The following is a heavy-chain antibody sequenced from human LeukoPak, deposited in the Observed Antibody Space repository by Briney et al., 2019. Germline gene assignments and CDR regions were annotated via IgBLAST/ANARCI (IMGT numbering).Heavy chain of an antibody. J-gene: IGHJ3*02. CDR1: GYSFTSYW. CDR2: IYPGDSDT. CDR3: AGDSSGYYWEHAFDI. V-gene: IGHV5-51*01. Sequence: GESLKISCKGSGYSFTSYWISWVRQMPGKGLEWMGIIYPGDSDTRYSPSFQGQVTISADKSISTAYLQWSSLKASDTAMYYCAGDSSGYYWEHAFDIWGQGTMVTV. D-gene: IGHD3-22*01.